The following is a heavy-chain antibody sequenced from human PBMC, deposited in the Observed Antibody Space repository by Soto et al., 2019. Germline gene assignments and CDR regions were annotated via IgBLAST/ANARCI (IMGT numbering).Heavy chain of an antibody. J-gene: IGHJ4*02. D-gene: IGHD5-18*01. CDR3: ARGAADTAMVDS. Sequence: PSETLSLTCTVSGGSIRSYYWTCIRQPPGKGLEWLGYIFSSGSTFYNPSLKSRVTISIHTSKSQFSLQLASVTAADTAVYYCARGAADTAMVDSWGQGTLVTVSS. V-gene: IGHV4-59*01. CDR2: IFSSGST. CDR1: GGSIRSYY.